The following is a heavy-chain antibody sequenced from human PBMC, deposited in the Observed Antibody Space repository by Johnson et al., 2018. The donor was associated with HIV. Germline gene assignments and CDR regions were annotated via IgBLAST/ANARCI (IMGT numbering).Heavy chain of an antibody. J-gene: IGHJ3*02. CDR3: AREGGIVAAQGDAFDI. D-gene: IGHD1-26*01. V-gene: IGHV3-49*04. Sequence: VQLVESGGGLVQPGRSLRLSCTASGFTFGDYAMSWVRQAPGKGLEWVGFIRSKAYGGTTEYAASVKGRFTISRDNTKNSLYLQMNSLRAEDTALYYCAREGGIVAAQGDAFDIWGQGTMVTVSS. CDR2: IRSKAYGGTT. CDR1: GFTFGDYA.